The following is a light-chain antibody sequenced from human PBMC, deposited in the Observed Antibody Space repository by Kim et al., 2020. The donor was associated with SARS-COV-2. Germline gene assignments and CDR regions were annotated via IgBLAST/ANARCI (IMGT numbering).Light chain of an antibody. CDR2: WAS. CDR3: QKYYSTHPT. J-gene: IGKJ4*01. CDR1: QSVLYSSNNKNY. Sequence: DIVMTQSPDSLAVSLGERATINCKSSQSVLYSSNNKNYLAWYQQKPGQPPKLLIYWASTRESGVPDRFSGSGSGTDFTLTISSLQAEDVAVYYCQKYYSTHPTFGGGTKVDIK. V-gene: IGKV4-1*01.